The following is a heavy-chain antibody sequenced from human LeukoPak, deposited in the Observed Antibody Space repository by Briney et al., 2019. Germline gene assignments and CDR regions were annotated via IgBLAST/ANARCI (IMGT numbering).Heavy chain of an antibody. J-gene: IGHJ4*02. D-gene: IGHD5-12*01. CDR1: GFTFSSYG. CDR3: ARDGTMVATPGSLDC. CDR2: IWYDGSNK. V-gene: IGHV3-33*01. Sequence: GGSLRLSCAASGFTFSSYGMHWVRQAPGKGLEWVAVIWYDGSNKYYADSVKGRFTISRDNSENTLYLQMNSLRAEDTAVYYCARDGTMVATPGSLDCWGQGTLVTVSS.